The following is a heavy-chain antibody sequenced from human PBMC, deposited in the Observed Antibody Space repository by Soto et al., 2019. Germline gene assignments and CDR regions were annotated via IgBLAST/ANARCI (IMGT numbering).Heavy chain of an antibody. D-gene: IGHD3-16*01. V-gene: IGHV2-5*02. Sequence: SCPTLVKPTQTLTLTCTFSGFSLSTSGVGVGWIRQPPGKALEWLALIYWDDYKRYSPSLKSRLTITKDTSKNQVVLTMTNMDPVDTATYYCAHRRYDYIWGSYAGWFDPWGQGTLVTVSS. J-gene: IGHJ5*02. CDR1: GFSLSTSGVG. CDR2: IYWDDYK. CDR3: AHRRYDYIWGSYAGWFDP.